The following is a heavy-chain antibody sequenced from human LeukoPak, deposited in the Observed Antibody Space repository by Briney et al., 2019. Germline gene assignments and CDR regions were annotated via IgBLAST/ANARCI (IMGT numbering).Heavy chain of an antibody. CDR2: INPNSGTT. V-gene: IGHV1-2*02. J-gene: IGHJ2*01. CDR1: GYTFTAYY. Sequence: GALVKVSCKASGYTFTAYYIHWVRQAPGQGLEWMGWINPNSGTTHYAQKFQGGVTMTRDTSISTAYMELSRLRSDDTAVYYCVTPLDLSGGYSDLWGRGTLVTVSS. CDR3: VTPLDLSGGYSDL. D-gene: IGHD1-1*01.